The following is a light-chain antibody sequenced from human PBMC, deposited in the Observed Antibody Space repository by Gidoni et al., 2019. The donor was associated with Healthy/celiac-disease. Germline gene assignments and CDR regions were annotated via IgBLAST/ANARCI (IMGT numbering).Light chain of an antibody. J-gene: IGLJ2*01. CDR3: QAWERSTEV. CDR1: KLGDKY. CDR2: KDS. V-gene: IGLV3-1*01. Sequence: SYELTQPPSVSVSPGQTASITCSGDKLGDKYACWYQQKPGQSPVLVIYKDSKRPSGIPERFSGSNSGNTATLTISGTQAMDEADYYCQAWERSTEVFGGGTKLTVL.